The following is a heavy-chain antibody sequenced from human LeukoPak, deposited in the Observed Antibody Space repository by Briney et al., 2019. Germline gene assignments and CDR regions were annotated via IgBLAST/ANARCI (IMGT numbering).Heavy chain of an antibody. CDR2: INHSGST. Sequence: SETLSLTCAVCGGSFSGYFWSWIRQPPGKGLEWIGEINHSGSTNYNPSLKSRVTISVDTSKNQFSLKLSSVTAADTAVYYCARGILGYCSGGSCLGMDVWGKGTTVTVSS. CDR1: GGSFSGYF. D-gene: IGHD2-15*01. V-gene: IGHV4-34*01. J-gene: IGHJ6*04. CDR3: ARGILGYCSGGSCLGMDV.